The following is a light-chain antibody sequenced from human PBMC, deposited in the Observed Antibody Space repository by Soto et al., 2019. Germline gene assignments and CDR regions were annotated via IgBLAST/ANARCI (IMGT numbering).Light chain of an antibody. Sequence: IQMSQSLSSLSACVGDRVTITFRASQGIRNDLGWYKQKPGKAPKLLIYAASSLQSGVPSRFSGSGSGTDFTITISSMHNEDFENYYCVQEYNYQWTCGKGTKVDIK. CDR1: QGIRND. V-gene: IGKV1-6*01. CDR2: AAS. J-gene: IGKJ1*01. CDR3: VQEYNYQWT.